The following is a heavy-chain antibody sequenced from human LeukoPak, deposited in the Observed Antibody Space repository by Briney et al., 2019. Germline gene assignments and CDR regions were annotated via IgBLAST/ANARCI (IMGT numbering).Heavy chain of an antibody. D-gene: IGHD7-27*01. CDR2: IYYSGTT. Sequence: SSETLSLTCTVSGGSISSYYWSWIRQPPGKGLEWIWYIYYSGTTNYNPSLKSRLTISVDTSKNQFSLKLSSVTAADTAVYYCAREGWGYYFDFWGQGTLVTVSS. CDR1: GGSISSYY. J-gene: IGHJ4*02. CDR3: AREGWGYYFDF. V-gene: IGHV4-59*01.